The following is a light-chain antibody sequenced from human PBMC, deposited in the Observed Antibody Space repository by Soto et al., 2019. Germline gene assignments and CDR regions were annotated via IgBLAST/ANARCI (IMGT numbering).Light chain of an antibody. Sequence: QSVLTQPPSVSGAPGQMVTISCTGSSSNIGPNYDVHWYQQLPGAAPKLLTYGNNNRPSGVPDRFSGSKSDTSASLAITGLQAEDEADYYCQSYDITQSGFVFGSGNKVTV. V-gene: IGLV1-40*01. CDR3: QSYDITQSGFV. CDR1: SSNIGPNYD. J-gene: IGLJ1*01. CDR2: GNN.